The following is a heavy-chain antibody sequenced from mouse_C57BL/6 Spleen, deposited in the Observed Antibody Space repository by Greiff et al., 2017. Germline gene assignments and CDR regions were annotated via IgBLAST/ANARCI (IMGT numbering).Heavy chain of an antibody. CDR3: TRGFFDY. CDR2: ISSGGDYI. J-gene: IGHJ2*01. Sequence: EVKVEESGEGLVKPGGSLKLSCAASGFTFSSYAMSWVRQTPEKRLEWVAYISSGGDYIYYADTVKGRFTISRDNARNTLYLQMSSLKSEDTAMYYCTRGFFDYWGQGTTLTVSS. V-gene: IGHV5S21*01. CDR1: GFTFSSYA.